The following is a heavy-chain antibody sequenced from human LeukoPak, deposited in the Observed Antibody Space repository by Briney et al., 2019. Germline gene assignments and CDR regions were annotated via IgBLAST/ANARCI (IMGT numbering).Heavy chain of an antibody. CDR3: ARHYTGPGTYTPYFGMDV. D-gene: IGHD3-16*01. CDR2: VYYSGST. V-gene: IGHV4-59*08. CDR1: GGSIRSYY. Sequence: SETLSLTCTVSGGSIRSYYCSWIRQPPGKGLEWVGYVYYSGSTSYNPSLKSRVTISVDASKNQFSLKLSSVTAADTAVYYCARHYTGPGTYTPYFGMDVWGQGTTVTVSS. J-gene: IGHJ6*02.